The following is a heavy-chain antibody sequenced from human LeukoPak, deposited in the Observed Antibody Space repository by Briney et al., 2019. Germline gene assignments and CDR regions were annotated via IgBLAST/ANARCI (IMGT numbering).Heavy chain of an antibody. CDR3: ARDAPGGSSYDY. J-gene: IGHJ4*02. D-gene: IGHD1-26*01. CDR1: AISTYY. CDR2: IYYSGTT. V-gene: IGHV4-59*01. Sequence: PSETLSLTCTISAISTYYWSWIRQPPGKGLEWIGFIYYSGTTNYNPSLKSRVTISVDTSKNQFSLKLTSVTAADTAVYYCARDAPGGSSYDYWGQGTLVTVSS.